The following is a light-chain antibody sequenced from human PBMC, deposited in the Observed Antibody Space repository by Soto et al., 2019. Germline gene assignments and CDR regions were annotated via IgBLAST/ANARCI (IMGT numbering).Light chain of an antibody. V-gene: IGKV3-20*01. CDR1: QSVSSSY. Sequence: DIVLTHSPGTLSLSPCERASLSSRASQSVSSSYLAWYQQKPGQAPRLLIYGTSTRATGIPVRFSGSGSGTDFTLTISSLQPEDFAVYFCHQDFNLPWTFGQGTKVDIK. J-gene: IGKJ1*01. CDR2: GTS. CDR3: HQDFNLPWT.